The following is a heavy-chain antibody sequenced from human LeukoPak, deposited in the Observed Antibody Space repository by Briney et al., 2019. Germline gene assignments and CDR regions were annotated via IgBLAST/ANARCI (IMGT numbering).Heavy chain of an antibody. V-gene: IGHV3-9*01. Sequence: PGKSLRLSCAGSGFTFDDYAMHWVRQAPGKGLEWVSGISWNSGNIGYADSVKGRFTISRDNAKNSLYLQMNSLRVEDTAVYYCARLVGDRTIYDYWGQGTLVTVSS. D-gene: IGHD1-26*01. CDR2: ISWNSGNI. CDR1: GFTFDDYA. J-gene: IGHJ4*02. CDR3: ARLVGDRTIYDY.